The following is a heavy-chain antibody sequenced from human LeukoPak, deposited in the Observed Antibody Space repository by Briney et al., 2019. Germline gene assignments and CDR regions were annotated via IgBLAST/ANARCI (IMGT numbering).Heavy chain of an antibody. CDR2: INPSGGST. CDR1: GDTFASYY. V-gene: IGHV1-46*01. J-gene: IGHJ5*02. D-gene: IGHD6-19*01. CDR3: ARGIFYSSGWYSWFDP. Sequence: ASVKVSCKASGDTFASYYMHWVRQAPGQGLEWMGIINPSGGSTSYAQKFQGRVTMTRDTSTSTVYMELSSLRSEDTAVYYCARGIFYSSGWYSWFDPWGQGTLVTVSS.